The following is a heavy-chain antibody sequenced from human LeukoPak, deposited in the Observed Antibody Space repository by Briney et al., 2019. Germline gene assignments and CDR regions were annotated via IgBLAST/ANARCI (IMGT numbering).Heavy chain of an antibody. CDR2: IYTSGST. J-gene: IGHJ6*03. CDR3: ASERYYGSGSWGTPRDYYYYYYMDV. D-gene: IGHD3-10*01. Sequence: SETLSLTCTVSGGSISSGSYYWSWIRQPPGKGLEWIGRIYTSGSTNYNPSLKSRVTISVDTSKNQFSLKLSSVTAADTAVYYCASERYYGSGSWGTPRDYYYYYYMDVWGKGTTVTISS. V-gene: IGHV4-61*02. CDR1: GGSISSGSYY.